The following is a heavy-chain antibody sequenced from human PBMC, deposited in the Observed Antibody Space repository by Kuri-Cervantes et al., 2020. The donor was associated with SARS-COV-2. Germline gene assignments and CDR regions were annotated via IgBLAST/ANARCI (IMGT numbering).Heavy chain of an antibody. D-gene: IGHD3-3*01. CDR3: MKEGSYDFWSGYLPYYFDY. CDR2: ISSNGGST. CDR1: GFTFSSYA. Sequence: GESLKISCSASGFTFSSYAMHWVRQAPGKGLEYVSAISSNGGSTYYADSVKGRFTISRDNSKNTLYLQMSSLRAEDTAVYYCMKEGSYDFWSGYLPYYFDYWGQGTLVTDSS. V-gene: IGHV3-64D*06. J-gene: IGHJ4*02.